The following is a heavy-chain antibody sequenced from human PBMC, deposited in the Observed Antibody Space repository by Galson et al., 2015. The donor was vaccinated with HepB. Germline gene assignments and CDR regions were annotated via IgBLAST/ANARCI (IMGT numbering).Heavy chain of an antibody. D-gene: IGHD3-22*01. CDR2: ISAYNGNT. J-gene: IGHJ4*02. CDR3: ATSTYYYDSSGYYQGDY. Sequence: TVKVSCKASGYTFTSYGISWVRQAPGQGLEWMGWISAYNGNTNYAQKLQGRATMTTDTSTSTAYMELRSLRSDDTAVYYCATSTYYYDSSGYYQGDYWGQGTLVTVSS. CDR1: GYTFTSYG. V-gene: IGHV1-18*04.